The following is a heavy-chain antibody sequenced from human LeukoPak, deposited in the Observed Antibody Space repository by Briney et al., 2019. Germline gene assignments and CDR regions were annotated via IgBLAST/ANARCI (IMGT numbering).Heavy chain of an antibody. CDR1: GFTFSSYG. CDR3: ARDNQAYGDSTYYYGMDV. CDR2: ISYDGNNK. V-gene: IGHV3-30*03. Sequence: GGSLRLSCAASGFTFSSYGMHWVRQAPGKGLEWVAVISYDGNNKYYVDSVKGRITISRDNSKNTLYLQMNSLRTEDTAVYYCARDNQAYGDSTYYYGMDVWGQGTTVTVSS. D-gene: IGHD4-17*01. J-gene: IGHJ6*02.